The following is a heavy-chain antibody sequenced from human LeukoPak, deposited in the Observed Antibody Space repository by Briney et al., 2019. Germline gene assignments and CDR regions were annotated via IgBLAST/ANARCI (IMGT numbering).Heavy chain of an antibody. CDR1: GYTFTSYG. CDR2: ISAYNGNT. D-gene: IGHD3-10*01. J-gene: IGHJ5*02. Sequence: ASVKVSCKASGYTFTSYGISWVRQAPGQGLEWMGWISAYNGNTNYAQKLQGRVTMTTDTSTSTAYMELRSLRSDDTAVYYCARVSRVVLWFGEPGPWGQGTLVTVSS. V-gene: IGHV1-18*01. CDR3: ARVSRVVLWFGEPGP.